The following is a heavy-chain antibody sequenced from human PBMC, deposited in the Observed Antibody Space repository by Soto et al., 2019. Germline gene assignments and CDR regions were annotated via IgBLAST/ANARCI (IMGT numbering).Heavy chain of an antibody. J-gene: IGHJ4*02. CDR2: IIPIFGTA. Sequence: SVKVSCKASGGTFSSYAISWVRQAPGQGLEWMGGIIPIFGTANYAQKFQGRVTITADESTSTAYMELSSLRSEDTAVYYCARGRNRYDYVWASYRYTLDYWGQGTLVTVSS. CDR1: GGTFSSYA. CDR3: ARGRNRYDYVWASYRYTLDY. V-gene: IGHV1-69*13. D-gene: IGHD3-16*02.